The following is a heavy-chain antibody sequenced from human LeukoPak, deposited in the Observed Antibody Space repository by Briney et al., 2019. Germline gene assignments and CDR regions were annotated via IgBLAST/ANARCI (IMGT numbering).Heavy chain of an antibody. V-gene: IGHV1-69*05. J-gene: IGHJ5*02. D-gene: IGHD3-3*01. CDR1: GGTFSSYA. CDR2: IIPIFGTA. Sequence: SVKVSCKASGGTFSSYAISWVRQAPGQGLEWMGGIIPIFGTANYAQKFQGRVTITTDESTSTAYMELSSLRSEDTALYYCARDGEITIFGVVTPNWFDPWGQGTLVTVSS. CDR3: ARDGEITIFGVVTPNWFDP.